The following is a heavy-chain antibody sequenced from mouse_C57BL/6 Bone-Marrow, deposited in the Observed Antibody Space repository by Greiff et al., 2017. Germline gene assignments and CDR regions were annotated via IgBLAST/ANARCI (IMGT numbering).Heavy chain of an antibody. CDR1: GFSLTSYA. CDR3: ARRDDGYLYYAMDY. Sequence: VKLQESGPGLVAPSQSLSITCTVSGFSLTSYAISWVRQPPGKGLEWLGVIWTGGGTNYNSALKTRLSISKDNSNSQVFLKMNSLQTDGMARYYCARRDDGYLYYAMDYWGQGTSVTVSS. D-gene: IGHD2-3*01. J-gene: IGHJ4*01. CDR2: IWTGGGT. V-gene: IGHV2-9-1*01.